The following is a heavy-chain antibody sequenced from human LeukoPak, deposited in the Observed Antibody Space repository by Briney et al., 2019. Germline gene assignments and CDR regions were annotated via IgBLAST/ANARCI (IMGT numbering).Heavy chain of an antibody. V-gene: IGHV3-30*04. D-gene: IGHD2-21*02. J-gene: IGHJ3*02. CDR3: ARETRSDSDALDI. Sequence: GGSLRLSCAVSGFNFSSYAMHWDRQAPGEGLEWVGLISYGGIDKSYADSVKGRFTISRDSSKRTLYLQMNSLRAEDTAMYYCARETRSDSDALDIWGLGTMVIVSS. CDR2: ISYGGIDK. CDR1: GFNFSSYA.